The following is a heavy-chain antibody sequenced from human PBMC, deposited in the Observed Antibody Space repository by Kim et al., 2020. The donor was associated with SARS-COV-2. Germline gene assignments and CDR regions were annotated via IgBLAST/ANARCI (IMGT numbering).Heavy chain of an antibody. CDR2: ISGSGGST. Sequence: GGSLRLSCAASGFTFSSYAMSWVRQAPGKGLEWVSAISGSGGSTYCADSVKGRFTISRDNSKNTLYLQMNSLRAEDTAVYYCAKVGAIAVGGYDYWGQGTLVTVSS. D-gene: IGHD6-19*01. CDR3: AKVGAIAVGGYDY. J-gene: IGHJ4*02. V-gene: IGHV3-23*01. CDR1: GFTFSSYA.